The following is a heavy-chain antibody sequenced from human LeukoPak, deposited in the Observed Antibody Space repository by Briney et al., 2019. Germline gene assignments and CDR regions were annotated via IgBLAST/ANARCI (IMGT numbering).Heavy chain of an antibody. CDR3: AKVRKYYDILTGSFDY. Sequence: GGSLRLSCAASGFTFSSYAMSWVRQAPGKGLEWVSAISGSGGSTYYADSVKGRFTISRDNSKNTLYLQMNSLRAEDTAVYYCAKVRKYYDILTGSFDYWGQGTLVTVSS. CDR1: GFTFSSYA. J-gene: IGHJ4*02. CDR2: ISGSGGST. V-gene: IGHV3-23*01. D-gene: IGHD3-9*01.